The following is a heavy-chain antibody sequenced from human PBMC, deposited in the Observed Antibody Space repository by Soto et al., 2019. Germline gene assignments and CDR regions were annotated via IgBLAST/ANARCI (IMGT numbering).Heavy chain of an antibody. V-gene: IGHV3-74*03. D-gene: IGHD6-13*01. J-gene: IGHJ4*02. CDR2: IKPDGSRT. CDR3: ARDSNWSYDS. CDR1: GFTFSSYG. Sequence: PGGSLRLSCAASGFTFSSYGMHWVRQAPGEGLVWVSYIKPDGSRTKDADPVKGRFTISRDNATNTLYLRMHSLRAEDTAVYYCARDSNWSYDSWGRGALVTVSS.